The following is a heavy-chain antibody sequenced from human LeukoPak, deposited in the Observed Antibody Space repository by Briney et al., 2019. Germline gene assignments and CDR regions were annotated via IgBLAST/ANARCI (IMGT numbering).Heavy chain of an antibody. CDR3: ARDSSSWYGDYYYYMDV. J-gene: IGHJ6*03. D-gene: IGHD6-13*01. Sequence: GSLRLSCAASGFTFDDYTMHWVRQAPGKGLEWVSLITWDGGSTYYADSVKGRFTISRDNAKNSLYLQMNSLRAEDTAVYYCARDSSSWYGDYYYYMDVWGKGTTVTVSS. CDR1: GFTFDDYT. CDR2: ITWDGGST. V-gene: IGHV3-43*01.